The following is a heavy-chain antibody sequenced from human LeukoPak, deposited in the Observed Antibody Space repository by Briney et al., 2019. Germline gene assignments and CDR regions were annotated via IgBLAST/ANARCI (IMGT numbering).Heavy chain of an antibody. CDR2: IYYSGST. CDR3: AGKTRHGSRPVPYYFDY. Sequence: SQTLSLTCTVSGGSISSGDYYWRWIRQPPGKGLEWIGYIYYSGSTYYNPSLKSRVTISVDTSKNQFSLKLSSVTAADTAVYYCAGKTRHGSRPVPYYFDYWGQGTLVTVSS. CDR1: GGSISSGDYY. J-gene: IGHJ4*02. D-gene: IGHD6-13*01. V-gene: IGHV4-30-4*01.